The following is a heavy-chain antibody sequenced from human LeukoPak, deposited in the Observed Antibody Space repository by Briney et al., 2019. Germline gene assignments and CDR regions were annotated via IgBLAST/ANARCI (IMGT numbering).Heavy chain of an antibody. CDR2: FGGSGDKT. Sequence: GGSLRLSCAASGFTFNRNAISWVRQAPGKGLGWVSTFGGSGDKTFYADSVKGRFTISRDNSKNVVHLQMNSLTGEDTALYYCVRRGDASSGWGDHDFWGQGALVTVSS. D-gene: IGHD6-19*01. V-gene: IGHV3-23*01. J-gene: IGHJ4*02. CDR1: GFTFNRNA. CDR3: VRRGDASSGWGDHDF.